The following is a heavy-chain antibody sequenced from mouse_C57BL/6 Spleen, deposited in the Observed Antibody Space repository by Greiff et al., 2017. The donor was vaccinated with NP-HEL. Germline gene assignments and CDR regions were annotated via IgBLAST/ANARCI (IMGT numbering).Heavy chain of an antibody. D-gene: IGHD1-1*01. CDR2: ISDGGSYT. CDR3: ARDQGYGSRYYFDY. CDR1: GFTFSSYA. Sequence: EVMLVESGGGLVKPGGSLKLSCAASGFTFSSYAMSWVRQTPEKRLEWVATISDGGSYTYYPDNVKGRFTISRDNAKNNLYLQMSHLKSEDTAMYYCARDQGYGSRYYFDYWGQGTTLTVSS. V-gene: IGHV5-4*01. J-gene: IGHJ2*01.